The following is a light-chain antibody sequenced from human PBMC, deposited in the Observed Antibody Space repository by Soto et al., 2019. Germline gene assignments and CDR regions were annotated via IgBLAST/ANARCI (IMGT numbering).Light chain of an antibody. J-gene: IGLJ2*01. V-gene: IGLV2-14*01. CDR2: EVT. CDR3: SAYRSGSTAV. Sequence: QSALTQPASVSGSPGQSITISCTGTISDVGGYNYVSWYQQFSGKAPTLIIYEVTNRPSGISNRFSGSKSGETASLTISGLRAEDEADYYCSAYRSGSTAVFGGGTKLTVL. CDR1: ISDVGGYNY.